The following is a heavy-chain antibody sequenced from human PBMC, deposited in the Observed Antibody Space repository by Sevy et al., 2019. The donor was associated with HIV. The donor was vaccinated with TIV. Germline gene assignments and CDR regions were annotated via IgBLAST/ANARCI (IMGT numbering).Heavy chain of an antibody. CDR1: GKTLSDLS. Sequence: ASVKVSCKVSGKTLSDLSMHWVRQAPGKGLEWMGSFDPEDGETLYALNFRARVTMTEDTSTDTAYMELSSLRSEDTAVYYCATTKDYYDSSGDPFDYWGQGSLVTVSS. CDR2: FDPEDGET. CDR3: ATTKDYYDSSGDPFDY. V-gene: IGHV1-24*01. J-gene: IGHJ4*02. D-gene: IGHD3-22*01.